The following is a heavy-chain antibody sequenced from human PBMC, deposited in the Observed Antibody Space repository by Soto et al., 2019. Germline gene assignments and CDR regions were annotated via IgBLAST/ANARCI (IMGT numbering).Heavy chain of an antibody. V-gene: IGHV1-69*12. CDR1: GGTFSSHG. CDR2: IIPIFGTA. J-gene: IGHJ4*02. D-gene: IGHD3-22*01. CDR3: GRPGYSCGYYRWFDY. Sequence: QVQLVQSGAEVKKPGSSVKVSCKASGGTFSSHGISWVRQAPGQGLEWMGGIIPIFGTANYAQKFQGRVTITADESTSTAYMELSSLRSEDTAVYQSGRPGYSCGYYRWFDYWGQGTLVTVSS.